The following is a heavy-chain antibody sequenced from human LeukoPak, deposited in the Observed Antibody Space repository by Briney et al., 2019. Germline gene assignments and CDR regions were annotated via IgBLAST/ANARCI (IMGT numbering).Heavy chain of an antibody. CDR2: INHSGST. Sequence: PSETLSLTCAVYGGSFSGYYWSWIRQPPGKGLEWIGEINHSGSTNYNPSLKSRVTISVDTSKNQFSLRLSSVTAADTAVYYCARARIAARPYYYYYYMDVWGKGTTVTVSS. D-gene: IGHD6-6*01. V-gene: IGHV4-34*01. CDR1: GGSFSGYY. J-gene: IGHJ6*03. CDR3: ARARIAARPYYYYYYMDV.